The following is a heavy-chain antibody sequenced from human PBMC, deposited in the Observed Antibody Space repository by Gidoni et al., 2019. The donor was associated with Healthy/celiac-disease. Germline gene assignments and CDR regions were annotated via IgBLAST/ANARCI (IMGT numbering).Heavy chain of an antibody. CDR1: GFTFSSYG. Sequence: QVQLVESGGGVVQPGRSLRLSCAASGFTFSSYGMHWVRQAPGKGLEWVAVISYDGSNKYYADSVKGRFTISRDNSKNTLYLQMNSLRAEDTAVYYCAKEGSSWSYYFDYWGQGTLVTVSS. CDR2: ISYDGSNK. D-gene: IGHD6-13*01. V-gene: IGHV3-30*18. CDR3: AKEGSSWSYYFDY. J-gene: IGHJ4*02.